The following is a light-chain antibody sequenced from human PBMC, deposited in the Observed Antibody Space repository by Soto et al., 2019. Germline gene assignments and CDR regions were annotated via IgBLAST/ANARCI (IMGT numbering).Light chain of an antibody. CDR2: DVN. Sequence: QSVLTQPASVSGSPGQSITISCTGASSDVGAYEHVSWYQQHPGRAPNLILYDVNNRPSGVSNHFSGSKSGNTASLVISGLQANDEADYYCSSYSTTNILVFGSGTKVTVL. CDR3: SSYSTTNILV. V-gene: IGLV2-14*03. CDR1: SSDVGAYEH. J-gene: IGLJ1*01.